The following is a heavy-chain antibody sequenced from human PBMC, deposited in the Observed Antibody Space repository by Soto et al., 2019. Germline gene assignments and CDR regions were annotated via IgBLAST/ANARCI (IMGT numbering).Heavy chain of an antibody. V-gene: IGHV3-23*01. CDR3: ASRYSLNFVCYTNYYYHLDV. D-gene: IGHD2-8*01. CDR2: LTPSGGNT. J-gene: IGHJ6*03. Sequence: EVHLLDSGGGLVQPGGSLRLSCAASGFTFSTYAMTWDRQAPGKGLEWVSTLTPSGGNTYYADSVQGRFTISRDNSMNTMDLQMNSLRAEDTAIYYCASRYSLNFVCYTNYYYHLDVWCEGATVTGSS. CDR1: GFTFSTYA.